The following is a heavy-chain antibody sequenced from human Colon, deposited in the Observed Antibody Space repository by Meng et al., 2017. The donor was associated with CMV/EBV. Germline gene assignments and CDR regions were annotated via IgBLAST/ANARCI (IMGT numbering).Heavy chain of an antibody. CDR1: GLTFSRYW. D-gene: IGHD3-3*01. V-gene: IGHV3-7*01. CDR2: IHPDGDER. J-gene: IGHJ6*02. CDR3: ARVEDFRSGHYGMDV. Sequence: GESLKISCEVSGLTFSRYWFSWVRQAPEKGLEWVANIHPDGDERYYLDSVNGRFTIFRDNAKNSLYLQMNSLRVEDTAVYYCARVEDFRSGHYGMDVWGQGTAVTVSS.